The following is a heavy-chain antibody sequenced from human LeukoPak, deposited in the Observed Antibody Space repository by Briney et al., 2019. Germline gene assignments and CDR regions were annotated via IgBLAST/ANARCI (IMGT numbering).Heavy chain of an antibody. Sequence: GASVKVSCKASGHTFIGYYMHWARQAPGQGLEWMGWINPNSGGTNFAQQFQGRVTMTRDTSLSTAYMELSRLRSDDTAVYYCARDSLTMVRGVIGFWGQGTLVTVSS. CDR3: ARDSLTMVRGVIGF. CDR1: GHTFIGYY. D-gene: IGHD3-10*01. CDR2: INPNSGGT. V-gene: IGHV1-2*02. J-gene: IGHJ4*02.